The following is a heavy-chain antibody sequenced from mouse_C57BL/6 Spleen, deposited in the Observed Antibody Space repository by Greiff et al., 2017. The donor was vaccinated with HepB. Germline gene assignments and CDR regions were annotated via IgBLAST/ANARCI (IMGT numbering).Heavy chain of an antibody. D-gene: IGHD2-3*01. CDR1: GYAFSSSW. CDR3: ARDDGYYDY. Sequence: VQLQQSGPELVKPGASVKISCKASGYAFSSSWMNWVKQRPGKGLEWIGRIYPGDGDTNYNGKFKGKATLTADRSSSTAYMQLSSLTSEDSAVYFCARDDGYYDYWGQGTTLTVSS. V-gene: IGHV1-82*01. J-gene: IGHJ2*01. CDR2: IYPGDGDT.